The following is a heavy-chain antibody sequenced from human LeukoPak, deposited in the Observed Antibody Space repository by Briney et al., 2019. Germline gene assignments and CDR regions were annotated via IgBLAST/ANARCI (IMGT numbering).Heavy chain of an antibody. V-gene: IGHV3-13*01. CDR2: IGTAGDT. CDR1: GFTFSSYD. CDR3: ARGGSSSTLFIDY. Sequence: GGSLRLSCAASGFTFSSYDMHWVRQATGKGLEWVSAIGTAGDTYYPGSVKGRFTISRENAKNSLYLQMNGLRAGDTAVYYCARGGSSSTLFIDYWGQGTLVTVSS. D-gene: IGHD6-6*01. J-gene: IGHJ4*02.